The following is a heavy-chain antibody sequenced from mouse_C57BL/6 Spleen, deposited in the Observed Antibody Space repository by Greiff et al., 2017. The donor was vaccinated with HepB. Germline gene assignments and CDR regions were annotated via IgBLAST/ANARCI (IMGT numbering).Heavy chain of an antibody. J-gene: IGHJ4*01. CDR3: ATDYDQGMDY. CDR1: GYAFTNYL. Sequence: QVQLQQSGAELVRPGTSVKVSCKASGYAFTNYLIEWVKQRPGQGLEWIGVINPGSGGTNYNEKFKGKATLTADKSSSTAYMQLSSLTSEDSAVYFCATDYDQGMDYWGQGTSVTVSS. D-gene: IGHD2-4*01. V-gene: IGHV1-54*01. CDR2: INPGSGGT.